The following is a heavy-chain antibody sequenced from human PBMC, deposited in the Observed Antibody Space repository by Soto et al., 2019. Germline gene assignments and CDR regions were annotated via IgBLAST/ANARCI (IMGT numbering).Heavy chain of an antibody. D-gene: IGHD3-10*01. CDR1: GFTFSSYS. J-gene: IGHJ4*02. V-gene: IGHV3-21*01. Sequence: GGSLRLSCAASGFTFSSYSMNWVRQAPGKGLEWVSSISSSSSYIYYADSGKGRFTISRDNAKNSMYLQMNSLRAEDTAVYYCARDVLYMVRVVPLGYWGQGTLVTVSS. CDR3: ARDVLYMVRVVPLGY. CDR2: ISSSSSYI.